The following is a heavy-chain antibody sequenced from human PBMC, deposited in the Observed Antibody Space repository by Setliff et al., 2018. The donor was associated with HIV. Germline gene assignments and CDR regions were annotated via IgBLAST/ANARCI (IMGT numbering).Heavy chain of an antibody. CDR3: ARQGLTMNRGVPAPILYYFDY. D-gene: IGHD3-10*01. V-gene: IGHV4-28*01. CDR1: GYSISSSNW. CDR2: IYYSGTT. J-gene: IGHJ4*02. Sequence: SETLSLTCAVSGYSISSSNWWGWIRQPPGKGLAWIGYIYYSGTTYNNPSLKSRVTFSADTSKNQFSLNLNSVTATDTAVYYCARQGLTMNRGVPAPILYYFDYWGPGILVTVSS.